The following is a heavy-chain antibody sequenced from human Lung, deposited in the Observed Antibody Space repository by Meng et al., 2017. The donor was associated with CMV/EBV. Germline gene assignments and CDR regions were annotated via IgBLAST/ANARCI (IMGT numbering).Heavy chain of an antibody. D-gene: IGHD3-3*01. Sequence: SVKVSXKASGYTFTGYYMHWVRQAPGQGLEWMGWINPNSGGTNYAQKFQGRVTMTRDTSISTAYMELSRLRSDDTAVYYCAGTTYYDFWSGYSNWFDPWGQGTXVTVSS. CDR2: INPNSGGT. V-gene: IGHV1-2*02. CDR3: AGTTYYDFWSGYSNWFDP. CDR1: GYTFTGYY. J-gene: IGHJ5*02.